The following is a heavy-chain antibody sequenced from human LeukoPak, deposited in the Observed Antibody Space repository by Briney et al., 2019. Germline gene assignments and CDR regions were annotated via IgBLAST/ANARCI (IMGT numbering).Heavy chain of an antibody. V-gene: IGHV4-34*01. J-gene: IGHJ6*03. D-gene: IGHD3-22*01. CDR3: ARGWINYDSYYYYMDV. CDR1: GGSFSGYY. Sequence: PSETLSLTCAVYGGSFSGYYWSWIRQTPGKGLEWIGEINHSGSTNYNPSLKSRVTISVDTSKNQFSLKVSSVTAADTAVYYCARGWINYDSYYYYMDVWGKGTTVTIS. CDR2: INHSGST.